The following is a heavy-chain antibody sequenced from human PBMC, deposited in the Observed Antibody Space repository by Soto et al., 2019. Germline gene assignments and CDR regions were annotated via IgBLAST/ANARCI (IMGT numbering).Heavy chain of an antibody. D-gene: IGHD6-13*01. CDR3: ARAGSGWYLVGDY. CDR2: VNPSGGTT. Sequence: QVQLVQSGAEVKKPGASVTVSCKASGYTFTSHYIHWVRQAPGQGLEWMGIVNPSGGTTPYAQKFQGRLTMTSDSSTSTIYMKLSSLRSEDTAVYYCARAGSGWYLVGDYWGQGTLLTVSS. V-gene: IGHV1-46*01. J-gene: IGHJ4*02. CDR1: GYTFTSHY.